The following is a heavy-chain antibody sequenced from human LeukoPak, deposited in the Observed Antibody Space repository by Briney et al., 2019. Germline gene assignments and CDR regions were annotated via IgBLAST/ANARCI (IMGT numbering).Heavy chain of an antibody. CDR1: GFTFSDYV. J-gene: IGHJ4*02. V-gene: IGHV3-23*01. Sequence: PGGSLRLSCAVSGFTFSDYVMSWVRQAPGKGLEWVSALSTRGDDTYYANSVKGRFTISRDNSKNTLYLQMNSLRAEDTAVYYCAKNDYGDYWGQGTLVTVSS. CDR3: AKNDYGDY. CDR2: LSTRGDDT.